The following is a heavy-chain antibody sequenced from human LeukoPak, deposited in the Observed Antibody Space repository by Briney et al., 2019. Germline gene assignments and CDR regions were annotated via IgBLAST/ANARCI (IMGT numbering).Heavy chain of an antibody. J-gene: IGHJ4*02. Sequence: RASQTLSLTCTVSGGSISSGDYYWSWIRQPPGKGLEWIAYIYYSGSTYYNPSLKSRVTISLDTSKNQFSLKLSSVTAADTAVYYCARAPVYSGTFFDYWGQGTLVTVSS. D-gene: IGHD1-26*01. CDR1: GGSISSGDYY. V-gene: IGHV4-30-4*01. CDR2: IYYSGST. CDR3: ARAPVYSGTFFDY.